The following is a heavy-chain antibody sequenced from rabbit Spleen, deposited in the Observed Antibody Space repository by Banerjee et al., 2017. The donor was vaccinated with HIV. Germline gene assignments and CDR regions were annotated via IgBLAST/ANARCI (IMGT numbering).Heavy chain of an antibody. CDR1: GFSFSSSDY. CDR2: IAGSSSGFT. Sequence: QSLEESGGGLVQPEGSLALTCKASGFSFSSSDYICWVRQAPGKGLEWISCIAGSSSGFTYSATWAKGRFTISKTSSTTVTLQATSLTAADTATYFCARDSSSSFSSYGMDLWGPGTLVTVS. CDR3: ARDSSSSFSSYGMDL. V-gene: IGHV1S40*01. J-gene: IGHJ6*01. D-gene: IGHD1-1*01.